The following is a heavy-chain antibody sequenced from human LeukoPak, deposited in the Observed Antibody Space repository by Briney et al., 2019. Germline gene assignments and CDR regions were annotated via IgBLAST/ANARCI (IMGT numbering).Heavy chain of an antibody. V-gene: IGHV3-15*01. CDR2: IKSKTDGGTT. J-gene: IGHJ5*02. D-gene: IGHD3-22*01. CDR3: TTDLGDYYDSSGYLA. CDR1: GFTFSNAW. Sequence: GGSLRLSCAASGFTFSNAWMSWVRQAPGKGLEWVGRIKSKTDGGTTDYAAPVKGRFTISRDDSKNTLYLQMNSLKTEDTAVYYCTTDLGDYYDSSGYLAWGQGTLVTVSS.